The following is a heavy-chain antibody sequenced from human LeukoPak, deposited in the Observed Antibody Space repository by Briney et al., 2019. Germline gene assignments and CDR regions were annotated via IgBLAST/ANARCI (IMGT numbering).Heavy chain of an antibody. V-gene: IGHV3-48*01. CDR1: GFTFSNYG. CDR2: IGHDSSTI. D-gene: IGHD2-2*01. CDR3: ARVHCSGTSCGMDV. Sequence: PGGSLRLSCAASGFTFSNYGMTWVRQAPGKGLEWVSYIGHDSSTIYYADFVKGRFTISRDNAKNSLYLQMNSLRAEDTAVYYCARVHCSGTSCGMDVWGQGTTVTVPS. J-gene: IGHJ6*02.